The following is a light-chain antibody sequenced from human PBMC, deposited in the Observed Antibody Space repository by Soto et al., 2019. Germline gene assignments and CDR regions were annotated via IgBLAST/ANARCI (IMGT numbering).Light chain of an antibody. CDR2: ANN. CDR1: SSNIGAGHD. J-gene: IGLJ2*01. CDR3: QSYDTGLHVV. V-gene: IGLV1-40*01. Sequence: QSVLTQSPSVSGAPGQRVTISCTGTSSNIGAGHDVQWYQQLPGTAPKLLIYANNNRPSGVPDRFSGSKSGTSSSLAITGLQAEDEAYYYCQSYDTGLHVVFGGRTKSPS.